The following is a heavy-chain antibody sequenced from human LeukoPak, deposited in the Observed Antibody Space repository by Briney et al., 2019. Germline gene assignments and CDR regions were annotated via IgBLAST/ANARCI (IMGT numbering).Heavy chain of an antibody. D-gene: IGHD4-23*01. J-gene: IGHJ4*02. CDR3: SRAVAHLDY. Sequence: PGGSLRLSCTASGFMFGGYAVSWVRQASGKGLEWVGFIRSESYGGTTEYAASVKGRFTISRDDSKSIAYLQMNSLKTEDTAVYYCSRAVAHLDYWGQGTLVTVSS. CDR2: IRSESYGGTT. V-gene: IGHV3-49*04. CDR1: GFMFGGYA.